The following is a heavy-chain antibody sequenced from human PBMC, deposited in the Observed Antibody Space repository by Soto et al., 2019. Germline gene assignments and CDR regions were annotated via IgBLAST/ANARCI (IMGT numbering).Heavy chain of an antibody. CDR3: ARVERGTATSVVDAFDI. CDR2: MSHSGGT. Sequence: QVQLQQWGAGLLKPSETLSLTCAVYGGSVSSGSYYWSWIRQPPGKGLEWIGEMSHSGGTPFNPSLQIRVTTSVDTSKNQSVLKMSFVTAADTALYYCARVERGTATSVVDAFDIWGPGTMVTVSS. CDR1: GGSVSSGSYY. J-gene: IGHJ3*02. V-gene: IGHV4-34*01. D-gene: IGHD1-1*01.